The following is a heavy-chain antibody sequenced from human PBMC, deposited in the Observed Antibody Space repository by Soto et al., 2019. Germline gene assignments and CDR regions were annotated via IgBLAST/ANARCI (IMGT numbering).Heavy chain of an antibody. D-gene: IGHD3-10*01. CDR2: IYHSGST. Sequence: PSETLSLTCAVSGYSISSGYYWGWIRQPPGKGLEWIGSIYHSGSTYNNPSLKSRVTISVDTSKNQFSPKLSSVTAADTAVYYCARVGGYGMDVWGQGTTVTVSS. CDR1: GYSISSGYY. J-gene: IGHJ6*02. V-gene: IGHV4-38-2*01. CDR3: ARVGGYGMDV.